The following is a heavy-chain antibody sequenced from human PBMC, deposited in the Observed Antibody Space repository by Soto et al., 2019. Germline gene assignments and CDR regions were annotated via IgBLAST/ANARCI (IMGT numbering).Heavy chain of an antibody. CDR3: ASEVSSTDGMDV. J-gene: IGHJ6*02. CDR2: IYYSGST. V-gene: IGHV4-39*01. D-gene: IGHD2-15*01. CDR1: GGSISSSSYY. Sequence: SETLSLTCTVSGGSISSSSYYWGWIRQPPGKGLEWIGSIYYSGSTYYNPSLKSRVTISVDTSKSQFSLKLRSVTAADTATYYCASEVSSTDGMDVWGQGTTVTVS.